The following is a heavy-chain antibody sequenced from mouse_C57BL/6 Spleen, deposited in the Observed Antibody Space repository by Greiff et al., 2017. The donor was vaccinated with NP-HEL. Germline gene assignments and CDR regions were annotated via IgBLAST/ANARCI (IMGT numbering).Heavy chain of an antibody. J-gene: IGHJ2*01. D-gene: IGHD2-3*01. CDR2: ISDGGSYT. CDR1: GFTFSSYA. V-gene: IGHV5-4*01. CDR3: ARGGWLLLDYFDY. Sequence: EVQLVESGGGLVKPGGSLKLSCAASGFTFSSYAMSWVRQTPEKRLEWVATISDGGSYTYYPDNVKGRFPISRDNAKNNLYLQMSHLKSEDTAMYYCARGGWLLLDYFDYWGQGTTLTVSS.